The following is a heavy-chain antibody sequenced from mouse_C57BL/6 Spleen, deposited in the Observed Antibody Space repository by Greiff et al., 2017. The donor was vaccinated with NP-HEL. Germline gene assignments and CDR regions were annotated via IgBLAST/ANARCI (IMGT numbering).Heavy chain of an antibody. Sequence: EVNLVESGGGLVQPGGSLSLSCAASGFTFTDYYMSWVRQPPGKALEWLGFIRNKANGYKTAYSASVKGRFTTSRANSQSILYLQMNALRAEDSATDYCARPYDYTYAMDCWGQGASVTVSS. CDR1: GFTFTDYY. J-gene: IGHJ4*01. D-gene: IGHD2-4*01. V-gene: IGHV7-3*01. CDR2: IRNKANGYKT. CDR3: ARPYDYTYAMDC.